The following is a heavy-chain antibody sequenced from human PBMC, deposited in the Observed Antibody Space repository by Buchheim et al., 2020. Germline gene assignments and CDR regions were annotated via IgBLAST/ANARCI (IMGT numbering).Heavy chain of an antibody. CDR2: ISYDGSNK. CDR1: GFLFRDYS. Sequence: QVNLVQSGGGVVQPGRSLRLSCVTSGFLFRDYSMHWVRQAPGKGLEWVAVISYDGSNKYYADSVKGRFTISRDNSKNTLYLQMNSLRAEDTAVYYCARDRVVAAIPINWFDPWGQGTL. V-gene: IGHV3-30-3*01. CDR3: ARDRVVAAIPINWFDP. D-gene: IGHD2-15*01. J-gene: IGHJ5*02.